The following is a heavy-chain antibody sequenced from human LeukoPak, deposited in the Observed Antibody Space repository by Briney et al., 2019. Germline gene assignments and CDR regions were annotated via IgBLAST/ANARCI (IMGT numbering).Heavy chain of an antibody. CDR2: IYYSGST. V-gene: IGHV4-39*01. Sequence: PSETPSLTCTVSGGSISSSSYYWGWIRQPPGKGLEWIGSIYYSGSTYYNPSLKSRVTISVDTSKNQFSLKLSSVTAADTAVYYCARLGYYDFWSGYYSWSYFDYWGQGTLVTVSS. D-gene: IGHD3-3*01. J-gene: IGHJ4*02. CDR1: GGSISSSSYY. CDR3: ARLGYYDFWSGYYSWSYFDY.